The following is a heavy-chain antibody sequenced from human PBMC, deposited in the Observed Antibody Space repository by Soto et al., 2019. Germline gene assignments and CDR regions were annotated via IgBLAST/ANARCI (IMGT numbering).Heavy chain of an antibody. CDR1: GFSFAGYA. J-gene: IGHJ4*02. D-gene: IGHD3-9*01. V-gene: IGHV3-23*01. CDR2: ISGGGGST. CDR3: AKTETFNGYYNAFDY. Sequence: GSLRLSCAASGFSFAGYALTWVRLAPGKGLEWVASISGGGGSTYYTDSVKGRFSISRDNSNRVVYLQVGSLTAGDTAVYYCAKTETFNGYYNAFDYWGQGTRVTVSS.